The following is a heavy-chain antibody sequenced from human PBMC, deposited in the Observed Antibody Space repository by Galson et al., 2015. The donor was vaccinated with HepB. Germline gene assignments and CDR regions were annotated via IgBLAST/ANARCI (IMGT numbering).Heavy chain of an antibody. J-gene: IGHJ5*02. CDR2: MNPYSGNT. D-gene: IGHD3-10*01. V-gene: IGHV1-8*01. Sequence: SVKVSCKATGSTFTSYDIYWVRQATGQGLEWMEWMNPYSGNTGYAQKFQGRVTMTRNISITTAYMELNSLRSEDTAVYYCATPVMVPGVIDYPWGQGTLVTVSS. CDR3: ATPVMVPGVIDYP. CDR1: GSTFTSYD.